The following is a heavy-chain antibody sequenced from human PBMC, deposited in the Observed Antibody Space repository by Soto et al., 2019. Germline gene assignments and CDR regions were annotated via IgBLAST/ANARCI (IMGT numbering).Heavy chain of an antibody. D-gene: IGHD2-15*01. J-gene: IGHJ4*02. CDR3: ATENCSGGSCYPDY. Sequence: SVEVSCKVSGYSLTELSMHWLRQAPGKGLEWMGGFDPEDGETIYAQKFQGRVTMTEDTSTDTAYMELSSLRSEDTAVYYCATENCSGGSCYPDYWGQGTLVTVSS. CDR1: GYSLTELS. V-gene: IGHV1-24*01. CDR2: FDPEDGET.